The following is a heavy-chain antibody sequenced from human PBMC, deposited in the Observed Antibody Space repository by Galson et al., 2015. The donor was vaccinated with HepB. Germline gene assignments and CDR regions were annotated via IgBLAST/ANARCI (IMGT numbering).Heavy chain of an antibody. CDR3: VKASQSGWYRGLDY. D-gene: IGHD6-19*01. J-gene: IGHJ4*02. V-gene: IGHV3-64D*06. CDR2: INSNGGST. CDR1: GFTFSSYA. Sequence: SLRLSCAASGFTFSSYAMHWVRQAPGKGLEFVSAINSNGGSTYYADSVKGRLTISRDNSKNTLYLQMSSLRAEDTAVYYCVKASQSGWYRGLDYWGQGTLVTVSS.